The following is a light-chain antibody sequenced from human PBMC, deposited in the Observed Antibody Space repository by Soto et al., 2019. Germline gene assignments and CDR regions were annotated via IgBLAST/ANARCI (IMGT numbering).Light chain of an antibody. V-gene: IGKV1-5*03. CDR2: KAS. J-gene: IGKJ1*01. CDR1: QSVSSW. Sequence: DIQMTQSPSTLSASVGDRVIITCRASQSVSSWLAWYQQKAGKAPKLLIYKASTLERGVPSRFSGRGSGTEFTLTISILQPDDFATYYCQQYCTYSRTFGRGTKV. CDR3: QQYCTYSRT.